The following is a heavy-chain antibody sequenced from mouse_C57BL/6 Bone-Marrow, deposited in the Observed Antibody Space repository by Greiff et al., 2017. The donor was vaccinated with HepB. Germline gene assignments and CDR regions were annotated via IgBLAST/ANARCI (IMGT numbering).Heavy chain of an antibody. D-gene: IGHD2-5*01. J-gene: IGHJ1*03. V-gene: IGHV1-50*01. CDR2: IDPSDSYT. CDR3: ARYSNYWYFDV. CDR1: GYTFTSYW. Sequence: QVQLQQPGAELVKPGASVKLSCKASGYTFTSYWMQWVKQRPGQGLEWIGEIDPSDSYTNYNQKFKGKATLTVDTSSSTAYMRLSSLTSEDSAVYYCARYSNYWYFDVWGTGTTVTVSS.